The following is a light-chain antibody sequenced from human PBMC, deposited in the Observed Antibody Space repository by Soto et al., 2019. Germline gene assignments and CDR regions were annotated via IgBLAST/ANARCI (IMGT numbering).Light chain of an antibody. CDR1: QSVSSY. CDR3: QQRTNWPPRLT. Sequence: EIVLTQSPATLSLSPGERATLSCRASQSVSSYLAWYQQKPGQAPSLLIYDASNRATGIPARFSGSGSGTDFTLTISILEPEDFVVYYCQQRTNWPPRLTFGGGTKVEIK. V-gene: IGKV3-11*01. CDR2: DAS. J-gene: IGKJ4*01.